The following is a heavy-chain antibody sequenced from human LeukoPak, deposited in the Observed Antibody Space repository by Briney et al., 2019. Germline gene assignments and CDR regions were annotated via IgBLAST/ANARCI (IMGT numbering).Heavy chain of an antibody. Sequence: ASVTVSCKDSGNIFNTYGFSWVRQAPGQGLEWIGWINVHKGNTNYAQKFQGRVTMTADTSTSTVYMELRSLTSDGTAVYYCAREEYLSGSYVDDWGQGTLVTVSS. CDR1: GNIFNTYG. J-gene: IGHJ4*02. CDR3: AREEYLSGSYVDD. V-gene: IGHV1-18*01. CDR2: INVHKGNT. D-gene: IGHD3-10*01.